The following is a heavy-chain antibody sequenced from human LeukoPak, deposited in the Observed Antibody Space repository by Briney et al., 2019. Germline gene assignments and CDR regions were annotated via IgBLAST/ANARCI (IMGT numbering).Heavy chain of an antibody. CDR3: ARESSAYYYYMDV. CDR1: GGSISSGDYY. CDR2: IYYSGST. V-gene: IGHV4-30-4*08. J-gene: IGHJ6*03. Sequence: SETLSLTCTVSGGSISSGDYYWSWIRQPPGKGLEWIGYIYYSGSTYYNPSLKGRVTISVDTSKNQFSLKLSSVTAADTAVYYCARESSAYYYYMDVWGKGTTVTVSS.